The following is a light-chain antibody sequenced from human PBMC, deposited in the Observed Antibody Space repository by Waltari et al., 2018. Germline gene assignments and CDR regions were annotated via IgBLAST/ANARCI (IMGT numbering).Light chain of an antibody. CDR1: SSNIGNNH. V-gene: IGLV1-47*01. J-gene: IGLJ3*02. CDR2: RNN. CDR3: GGWDDSLNGCV. Sequence: QSVMTQPPSASGTPGQRVTISCSGSSSNIGNNHVYWYQQLPGAAPKLLIYRNNQRPSGVPDRFSVSKSGTSASLAISGLRSEDEADYYCGGWDDSLNGCVFGGGTKLTVL.